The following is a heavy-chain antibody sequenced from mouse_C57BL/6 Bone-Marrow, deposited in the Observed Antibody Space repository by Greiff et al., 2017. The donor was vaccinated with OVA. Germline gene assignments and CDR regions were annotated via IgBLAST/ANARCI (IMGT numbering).Heavy chain of an antibody. V-gene: IGHV1-69*01. Sequence: QVQLQQPGAELVMPGASVKLSCKASGYTFTSYWMHWVKQRPGQGLEWIGEIDPSDSYTNYTQKFKGKSTLTVDKSSSTAYMQLSSLTSEDSAVYYCAREGLRRGFAYWGQGTLVTVSA. CDR2: IDPSDSYT. CDR1: GYTFTSYW. D-gene: IGHD2-4*01. CDR3: AREGLRRGFAY. J-gene: IGHJ3*01.